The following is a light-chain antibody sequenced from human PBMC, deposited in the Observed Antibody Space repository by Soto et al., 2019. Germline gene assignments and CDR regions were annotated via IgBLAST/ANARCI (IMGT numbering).Light chain of an antibody. V-gene: IGKV1-9*01. CDR1: QSISSY. J-gene: IGKJ5*01. CDR2: AAS. Sequence: DIQTTQSPSSLSASVGDRVTITCRASQSISSYLNWYQHKPGRAPDLLIYAASTLQSGVPSRFSGSGSGTEFTLTISSLQPEDFATYYCQQLNSYPITFGQGTRLEIK. CDR3: QQLNSYPIT.